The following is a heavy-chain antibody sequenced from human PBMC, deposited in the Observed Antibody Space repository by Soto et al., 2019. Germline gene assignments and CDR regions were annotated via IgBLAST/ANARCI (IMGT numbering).Heavy chain of an antibody. J-gene: IGHJ3*02. CDR2: LYDVDGT. CDR1: VFTVSGKKY. Sequence: WWSLRLSCSAFVFTVSGKKYMAVVRQAPGKGLERVSALYDVDGTYYADSVKGRFTTSSDSSRTIVYLQMNSLRPDDTAVYFCASWHLQEHAYDIWGQGTTVTVSS. V-gene: IGHV3-53*01. CDR3: ASWHLQEHAYDI. D-gene: IGHD1-1*01.